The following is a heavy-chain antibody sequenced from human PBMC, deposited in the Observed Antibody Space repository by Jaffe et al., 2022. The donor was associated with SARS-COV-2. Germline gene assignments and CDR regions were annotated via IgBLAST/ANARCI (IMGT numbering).Heavy chain of an antibody. Sequence: QVQLVESGGGVVQPGRSLRLSCAASGFTFSSYGMHWVRQAPGKGLEWVAVIWYDGSNKYYADSVKGRFTISRDNSKNTLYLQMNSLRAEDTAVYYCARDGGYSYAHAPFAYYYYGMDVWGQGTTVTVSS. V-gene: IGHV3-33*01. CDR3: ARDGGYSYAHAPFAYYYYGMDV. CDR2: IWYDGSNK. J-gene: IGHJ6*02. CDR1: GFTFSSYG. D-gene: IGHD5-18*01.